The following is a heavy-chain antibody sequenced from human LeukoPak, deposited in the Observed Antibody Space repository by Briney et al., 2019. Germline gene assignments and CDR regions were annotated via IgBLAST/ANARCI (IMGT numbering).Heavy chain of an antibody. D-gene: IGHD4-17*01. CDR3: ARVTKYDNSRNNYYMDV. CDR1: GGSISSYY. V-gene: IGHV4-39*06. CDR2: IHYTGTV. Sequence: SETLSLTCTVSGGSISSYYWGWFRQPPGKGPEWIGNIHYTGTVYYNPSLESRVTISVDTSRNQFPLKLSSVTAADTAVYFCARVTKYDNSRNNYYMDVWGKGTTVTVSS. J-gene: IGHJ6*03.